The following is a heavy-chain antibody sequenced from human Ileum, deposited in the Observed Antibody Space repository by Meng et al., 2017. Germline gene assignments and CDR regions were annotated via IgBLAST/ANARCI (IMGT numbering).Heavy chain of an antibody. CDR3: ARVRCASVSCYGDSYFDY. Sequence: QVQLQESGPGLVKPSGTLPLTCAVSGGSISISNWWTWVRQPPGKGLEWIGEIYHTGGTNYNPSLKRRVTISVDKSKNQFSLEVTSVTAADTAVYYCARVRCASVSCYGDSYFDYRGQGILVTVSS. CDR2: IYHTGGT. CDR1: GGSISISNW. J-gene: IGHJ4*02. D-gene: IGHD2-15*01. V-gene: IGHV4-4*02.